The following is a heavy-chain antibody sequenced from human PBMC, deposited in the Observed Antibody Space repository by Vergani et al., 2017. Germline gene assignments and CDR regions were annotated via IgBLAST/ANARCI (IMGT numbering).Heavy chain of an antibody. D-gene: IGHD3/OR15-3a*01. Sequence: EVHLVESGGGLVQPGGSLRLSCAASGFTFSSYSMNWVRQAPGKGLEWVSYISSSSSTIYYADSVKGRFTISRDNAKNSLYLQMNSLRAEDTAVYYCARDMSLWYWGQGALVTVSS. CDR2: ISSSSSTI. CDR1: GFTFSSYS. V-gene: IGHV3-48*01. J-gene: IGHJ4*02. CDR3: ARDMSLWY.